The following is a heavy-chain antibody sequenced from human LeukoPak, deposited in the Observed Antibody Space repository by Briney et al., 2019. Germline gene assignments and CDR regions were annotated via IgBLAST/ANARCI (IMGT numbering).Heavy chain of an antibody. J-gene: IGHJ4*02. V-gene: IGHV3-23*01. D-gene: IGHD5-18*01. CDR3: AKVDTAMVTFFDYFDY. CDR1: GFTFSSYA. CDR2: ISGSGGRT. Sequence: GGSLRLSCAAPGFTFSSYAMSWVRQAPGKGLEWVSAISGSGGRTYYADSVKGRFTISRDNSKNTLYLQMNSLRAEDTAVYYCAKVDTAMVTFFDYFDYWGQGTLVTVSS.